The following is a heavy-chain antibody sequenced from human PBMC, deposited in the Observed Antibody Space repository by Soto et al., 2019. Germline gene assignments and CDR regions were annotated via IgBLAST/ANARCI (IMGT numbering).Heavy chain of an antibody. V-gene: IGHV4-34*01. D-gene: IGHD4-17*01. CDR3: ARGGPTVTTLWNYYYMDV. CDR2: INHSGST. J-gene: IGHJ6*03. CDR1: GGSFSGYY. Sequence: QVQLQQWGAGLLKPSETLSLTCAVYGGSFSGYYWSWIRQPPGKGLEWIGEINHSGSTNYNPSLKSRVTISADTSKNQFSLKLSSVTAADTAVYYCARGGPTVTTLWNYYYMDVWGKGTTVTVSS.